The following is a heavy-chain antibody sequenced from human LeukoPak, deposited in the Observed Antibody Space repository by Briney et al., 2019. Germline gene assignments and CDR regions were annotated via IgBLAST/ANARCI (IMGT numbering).Heavy chain of an antibody. CDR2: ISGSGGIT. CDR3: ARGRGLIIPLDY. J-gene: IGHJ4*02. V-gene: IGHV3-23*01. Sequence: GGSLRLSCAASGFTFSSYVMSWVRQAPGKGQEWVSGISGSGGITYYADSVKGRFTISRDNSKNTLYLQMNSLRAEDTAVYYCARGRGLIIPLDYWGQGTLVTVSS. CDR1: GFTFSSYV. D-gene: IGHD3-10*01.